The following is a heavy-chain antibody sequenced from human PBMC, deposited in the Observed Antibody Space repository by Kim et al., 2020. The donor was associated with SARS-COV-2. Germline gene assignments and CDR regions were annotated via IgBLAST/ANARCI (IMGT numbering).Heavy chain of an antibody. CDR1: GYSIGSSYC. CDR2: ISCSGRT. J-gene: IGHJ4*02. V-gene: IGHV4-38-2*01. Sequence: SETLSLTCAVSGYSIGSSYCWGWIRQPPGKRLEWIGSISCSGRTYYNPSLKSRFIISVDTSKNQFTLKVNSVSAADTAVYYCARVRTNYGAIDYWGQGTLVTVSS. CDR3: ARVRTNYGAIDY. D-gene: IGHD4-17*01.